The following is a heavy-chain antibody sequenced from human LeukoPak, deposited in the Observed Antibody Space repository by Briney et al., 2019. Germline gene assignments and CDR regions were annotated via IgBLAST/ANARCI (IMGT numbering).Heavy chain of an antibody. CDR3: ARMSSGSYFGRYYHCGMDV. D-gene: IGHD3-10*01. J-gene: IGHJ6*02. CDR2: IIPILGIA. Sequence: SVKVSCKASGGTFSSYTISWVRQAPGQGLEWMGRIIPILGIANYAQKFQGRVTITADKSTSTAYMELSSLRSEDTAVYYCARMSSGSYFGRYYHCGMDVWGQGTTVTVSS. V-gene: IGHV1-69*02. CDR1: GGTFSSYT.